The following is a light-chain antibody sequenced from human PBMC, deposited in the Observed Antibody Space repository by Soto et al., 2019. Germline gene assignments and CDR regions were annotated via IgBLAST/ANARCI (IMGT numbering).Light chain of an antibody. V-gene: IGKV1-5*01. CDR1: QSISSW. CDR3: QQYNSYSPRLT. CDR2: DAS. J-gene: IGKJ4*01. Sequence: DIQMTQSPSTLSASVGDRVTITCRASQSISSWLARYQQKPGKAPKLLIYDASSLESGVPSRFSGSGSGTEFTLTISSLQPDDFATYYCQQYNSYSPRLTFGGGTKVEIK.